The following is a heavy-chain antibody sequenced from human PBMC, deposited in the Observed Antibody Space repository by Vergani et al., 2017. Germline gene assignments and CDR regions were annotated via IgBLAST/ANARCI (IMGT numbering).Heavy chain of an antibody. CDR1: GFTFSSYS. Sequence: EVQLVESGGGLVQPGGSLRLSCAASGFTFSSYSMNWVRQAPGKGLEWVSYISSSSSTIYYAGSVKGRFTISRDNAKNSLYLQMNSLRAEDTAVYYCARDRPYFRVAADYGHYYYGMDVWGQXP. CDR3: ARDRPYFRVAADYGHYYYGMDV. V-gene: IGHV3-48*01. D-gene: IGHD2-15*01. CDR2: ISSSSSTI. J-gene: IGHJ6*02.